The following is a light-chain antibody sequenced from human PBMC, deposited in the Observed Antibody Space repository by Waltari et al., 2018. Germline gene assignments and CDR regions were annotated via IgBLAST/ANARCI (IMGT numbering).Light chain of an antibody. CDR1: SFNIGSHT. J-gene: IGLJ2*01. V-gene: IGLV1-44*01. Sequence: QSVLTQTPSASGTPGQRVTISCSVSSFNIGSHTVTWYQQLPGTAPKLIMFGNNPRPSGVPGRFSGSKSGTSASLAISGLQSEDEADYYCGVWDDSLNGVVFGGGTKLTVL. CDR3: GVWDDSLNGVV. CDR2: GNN.